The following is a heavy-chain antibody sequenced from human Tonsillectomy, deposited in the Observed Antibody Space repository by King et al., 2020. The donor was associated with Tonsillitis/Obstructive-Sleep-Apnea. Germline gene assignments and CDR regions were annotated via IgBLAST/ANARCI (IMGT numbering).Heavy chain of an antibody. D-gene: IGHD1-14*01. V-gene: IGHV3-66*01. J-gene: IGHJ4*02. Sequence: VQLVESGGGLVQPGGSLRLSCAASGFTVSSNYMSWVRQAPGKGLEWVSLIYSGGSTYYADSVKDRFTISRDNSKNTLYLQMNSLRAEDTAVYYCARSGGEPHFDYWGQGTLVTVSS. CDR3: ARSGGEPHFDY. CDR2: IYSGGST. CDR1: GFTVSSNY.